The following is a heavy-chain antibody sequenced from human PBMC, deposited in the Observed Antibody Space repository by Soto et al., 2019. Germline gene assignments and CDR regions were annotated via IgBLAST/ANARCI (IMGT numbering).Heavy chain of an antibody. J-gene: IGHJ6*03. CDR3: ARHYAYDFWSGLPYMDV. Sequence: SETLSLTCTVSGGSISSSSYYWGWIRQPPGKGLEWIGSIYYSGSTYYNPSLKSRVTISVDTSKNQFSLKLSSVTAADTAVYYCARHYAYDFWSGLPYMDVWGKGTTVTVSS. CDR2: IYYSGST. V-gene: IGHV4-39*01. D-gene: IGHD3-3*01. CDR1: GGSISSSSYY.